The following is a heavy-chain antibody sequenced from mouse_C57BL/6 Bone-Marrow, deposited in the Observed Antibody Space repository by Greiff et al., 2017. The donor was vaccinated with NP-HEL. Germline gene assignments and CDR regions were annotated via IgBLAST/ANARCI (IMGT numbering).Heavy chain of an antibody. CDR3: ARERIYYGYGGFAY. J-gene: IGHJ3*01. CDR1: GFTFSSYA. CDR2: ISDGGSYT. Sequence: EVNVVESGGGLVKPGGSLKLSCAASGFTFSSYAMSWVRQTPEKRLEWVATISDGGSYTYYPDNVKGRFTISRDNAKNNLYLQMSHLKSEDTAMYYCARERIYYGYGGFAYWGQGTLVTVSA. D-gene: IGHD2-2*01. V-gene: IGHV5-4*01.